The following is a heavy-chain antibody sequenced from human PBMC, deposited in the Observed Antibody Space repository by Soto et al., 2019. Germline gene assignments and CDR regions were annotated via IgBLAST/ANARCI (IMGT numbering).Heavy chain of an antibody. CDR1: GGTFSSYA. CDR3: ASLDCSSTSCSYYYYGMDV. J-gene: IGHJ6*02. V-gene: IGHV1-69*01. D-gene: IGHD2-2*01. Sequence: QVQLVQSGAEVKKPGSSVKVSCKASGGTFSSYAISWVRQAPGQGLEWMGGIIPIFGTANYAQKFQGRVTITADEATSTAYMGLSSVGSGDTAVYYCASLDCSSTSCSYYYYGMDVWGQGTTVTVSS. CDR2: IIPIFGTA.